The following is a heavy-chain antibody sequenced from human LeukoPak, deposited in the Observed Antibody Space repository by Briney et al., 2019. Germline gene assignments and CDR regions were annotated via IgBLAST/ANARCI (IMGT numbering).Heavy chain of an antibody. Sequence: ASVKVSCKASGYTFTSYDINWVRQATGQGLEWMGWMNPNSGNTGYAQKFQGRVTMTRNTSISTAYMELSSLRSEDTAVYYCARGLSNCAFILTENYYYYYYMDVWGKGTTVTVSS. J-gene: IGHJ6*03. CDR1: GYTFTSYD. V-gene: IGHV1-8*01. CDR3: ARGLSNCAFILTENYYYYYYMDV. CDR2: MNPNSGNT. D-gene: IGHD4-11*01.